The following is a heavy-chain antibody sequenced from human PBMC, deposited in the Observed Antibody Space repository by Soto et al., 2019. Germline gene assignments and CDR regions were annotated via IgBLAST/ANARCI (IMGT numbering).Heavy chain of an antibody. Sequence: SETLSLTCTVSGGSISSSSYYWGWIRQPPGKGLEWIGSIYYSGSTYYNPSLKSRVTISVDTSKNQFSLKLSSVTAADTAVYYCARPGDYYYYGMDVCGQGTTVTVS. CDR1: GGSISSSSYY. CDR3: ARPGDYYYYGMDV. J-gene: IGHJ6*02. V-gene: IGHV4-39*01. CDR2: IYYSGST. D-gene: IGHD3-10*01.